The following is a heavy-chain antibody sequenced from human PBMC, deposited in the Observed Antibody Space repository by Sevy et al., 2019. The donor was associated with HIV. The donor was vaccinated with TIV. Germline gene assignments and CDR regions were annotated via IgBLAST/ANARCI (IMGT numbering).Heavy chain of an antibody. D-gene: IGHD3-22*01. CDR2: VYYTGST. J-gene: IGHJ4*02. V-gene: IGHV4-59*12. CDR1: GSSISTYY. CDR3: ARYRSGFYYEFDY. Sequence: SETLSLTCTVSGSSISTYYWSWIRQPPGKGLEWIAYVYYTGSTNYNPSLKSRVTKSVDASKSQFSLKLSSVTAADTAVYYCARYRSGFYYEFDYWGLGTLVTVSS.